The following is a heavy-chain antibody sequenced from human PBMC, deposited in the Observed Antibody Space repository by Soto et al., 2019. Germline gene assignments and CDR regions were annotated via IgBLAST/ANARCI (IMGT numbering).Heavy chain of an antibody. J-gene: IGHJ4*02. Sequence: GGPLRLSCAASGFTFSNYDMHWVRQATGKGLEWVSAIGTAGDTYYPGSVKGRFTISRENAKNSLYLQMNSLRAGDTAVYYCARGPLAVAGDPYYFDYWGQGTLVTVSS. V-gene: IGHV3-13*01. CDR1: GFTFSNYD. D-gene: IGHD6-19*01. CDR3: ARGPLAVAGDPYYFDY. CDR2: IGTAGDT.